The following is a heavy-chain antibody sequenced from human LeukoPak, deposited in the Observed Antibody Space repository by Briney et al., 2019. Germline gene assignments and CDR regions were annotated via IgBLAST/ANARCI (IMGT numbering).Heavy chain of an antibody. Sequence: PGGSLRLSCAASGFTFSRHWMSWVRQAPGKGLEWVSYISSSGSTIYYADSVKGRFTISRDNAKNSLYLQMNSLRAEDTAVYYYARDWHLLVDYWGQGTLVTVSS. CDR2: ISSSGSTI. CDR1: GFTFSRHW. J-gene: IGHJ4*02. D-gene: IGHD2/OR15-2a*01. V-gene: IGHV3-48*04. CDR3: ARDWHLLVDY.